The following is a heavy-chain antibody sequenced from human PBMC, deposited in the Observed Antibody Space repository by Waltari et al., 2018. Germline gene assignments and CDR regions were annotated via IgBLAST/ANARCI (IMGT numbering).Heavy chain of an antibody. CDR2: IYFSGST. V-gene: IGHV4-38-2*02. CDR3: ARDPGYYDTSGYPAYFDY. Sequence: QVQLQDSGPGLVKPSETLSPTCTVSGYSISSRYYWGWIRQPPGKGLEWIGSIYFSGSTYYNPSLKSRVTISVDTSKNQFSLKLSAVTAADTAVYYCARDPGYYDTSGYPAYFDYWGQGTLVTVSS. CDR1: GYSISSRYY. D-gene: IGHD3-22*01. J-gene: IGHJ4*02.